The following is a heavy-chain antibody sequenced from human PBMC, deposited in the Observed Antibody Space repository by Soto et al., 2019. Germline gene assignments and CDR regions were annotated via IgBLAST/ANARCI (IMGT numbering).Heavy chain of an antibody. V-gene: IGHV3-11*01. CDR2: ISSSGSTI. J-gene: IGHJ6*03. CDR1: GFTFSDYY. D-gene: IGHD2-2*01. CDR3: ARDSVGNVVVPAAMPGESRYYYYYYMDV. Sequence: GGSLRLSCAASGFTFSDYYMSWIRQAPGKGLEWVSYISSSGSTIYYADSVKGRFTISRDNAKNSLYLQMNSLRAEDTAVYYCARDSVGNVVVPAAMPGESRYYYYYYMDVWGKGTTVTVSS.